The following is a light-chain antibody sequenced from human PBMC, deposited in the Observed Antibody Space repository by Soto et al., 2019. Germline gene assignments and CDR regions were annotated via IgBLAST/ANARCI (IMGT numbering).Light chain of an antibody. J-gene: IGKJ2*01. CDR1: QTISSY. CDR3: QQSYNTPHT. Sequence: DLQMTQSPSSLSASVGDRVTITCRASQTISSYLNWYQRKPGKAPNLLIYATSSLESGVPSRFSGSRSGTDFTLTISSLQPEDFVTYYCQQSYNTPHTFGQGTKLEIK. CDR2: ATS. V-gene: IGKV1-39*01.